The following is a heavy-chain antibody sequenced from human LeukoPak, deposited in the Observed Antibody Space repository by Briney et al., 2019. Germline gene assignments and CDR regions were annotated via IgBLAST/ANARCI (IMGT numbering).Heavy chain of an antibody. D-gene: IGHD4-17*01. V-gene: IGHV4-59*08. CDR1: GGSISSYY. J-gene: IGHJ4*02. CDR3: ARHMTTVIYYFDY. Sequence: SETLSLTCTVSGGSISSYYWSWIRQPPGKGLEWIGYIYYSGSTNYNPSLKSRVTISVDTSKNQFSLKLSSVTAADTAVYYCARHMTTVIYYFDYWGQGTLVTVSS. CDR2: IYYSGST.